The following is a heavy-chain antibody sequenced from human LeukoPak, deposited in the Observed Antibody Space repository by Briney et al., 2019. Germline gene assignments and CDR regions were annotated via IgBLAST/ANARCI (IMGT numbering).Heavy chain of an antibody. CDR2: IKSKTAGGTT. J-gene: IGHJ4*02. D-gene: IGHD3-10*01. Sequence: GGSLRLSCAASGFTFSNAWMSWVRQAPGKGLEWVGRIKSKTAGGTTDYPAPVKDRFIISRDDSENTLYLQMNSLKTEDTAVYYCTATMVRGTPFDYWGQGTLVTVSS. CDR3: TATMVRGTPFDY. CDR1: GFTFSNAW. V-gene: IGHV3-15*01.